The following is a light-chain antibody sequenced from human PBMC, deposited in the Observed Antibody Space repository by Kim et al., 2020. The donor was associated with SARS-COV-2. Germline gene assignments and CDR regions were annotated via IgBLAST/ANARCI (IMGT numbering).Light chain of an antibody. V-gene: IGLV3-19*01. CDR2: GRN. Sequence: VALRPTVRSTSNGDTHRSYYVSWYQQKPGQAPLLVLYGRNNRPSGITDRFSGSTSGDTASLTITGAQADDEADYYCNSRDSSGVVFGGGTQLTVL. CDR3: NSRDSSGVV. J-gene: IGLJ3*02. CDR1: THRSYY.